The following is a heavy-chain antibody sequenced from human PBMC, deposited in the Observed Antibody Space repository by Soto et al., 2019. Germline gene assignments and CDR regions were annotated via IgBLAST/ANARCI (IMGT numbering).Heavy chain of an antibody. V-gene: IGHV3-7*05. CDR3: ARAYYGSGSYYYYGMDV. CDR1: GFTFSSYW. J-gene: IGHJ6*02. Sequence: PGGSLRLSCAASGFTFSSYWMSWVRQAPGKGLEWVANIKQDGSEKYYVDSVKGRFTISRDNAKNSLYLQMNSLRAEDTAVYYCARAYYGSGSYYYYGMDVWGQGTTVTVSS. CDR2: IKQDGSEK. D-gene: IGHD3-10*01.